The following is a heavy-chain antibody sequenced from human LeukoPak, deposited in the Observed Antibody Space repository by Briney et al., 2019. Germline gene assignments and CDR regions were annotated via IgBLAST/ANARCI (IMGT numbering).Heavy chain of an antibody. CDR1: GGSISSYY. CDR2: IYYSGST. CDR3: ARLRFLEWKKENGMDV. V-gene: IGHV4-59*01. Sequence: SETLSLTCTVSGGSISSYYWSWIRQPPGKGLEWIGYIYYSGSTNYNPSLKSRVTIPVDTSKNQFSLKQSSVTAADTAVYYCARLRFLEWKKENGMDVWGQGTTVTVSS. J-gene: IGHJ6*02. D-gene: IGHD3-3*01.